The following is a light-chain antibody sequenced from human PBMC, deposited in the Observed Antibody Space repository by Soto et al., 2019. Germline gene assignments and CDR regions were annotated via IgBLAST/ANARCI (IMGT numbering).Light chain of an antibody. CDR1: QSVSSSY. CDR2: GAS. CDR3: QQYGSSPPEWT. Sequence: DIVLTQSPGTLSLSPGERATLSCRASQSVSSSYLAWYQQKPGQAPRLLIYGASSRATGIPDRFSGSGSGTDFTLTISRLEPEDFAVYYCQQYGSSPPEWTFGQGTKVDIK. J-gene: IGKJ1*01. V-gene: IGKV3-20*01.